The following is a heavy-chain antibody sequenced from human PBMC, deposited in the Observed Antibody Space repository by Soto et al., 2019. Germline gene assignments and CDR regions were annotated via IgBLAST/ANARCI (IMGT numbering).Heavy chain of an antibody. J-gene: IGHJ4*02. D-gene: IGHD2-2*01. CDR2: ISAYNGNT. Sequence: ASVKVSCKASGYTFTSYGISWVRQAPGQGLEWMGWISAYNGNTNYAQKLQGRVTMTTDTSTSTAYMELRSLRPDDTAVYYCARSLVVVPAVRGLVDYWGQGTLVTVSS. V-gene: IGHV1-18*01. CDR1: GYTFTSYG. CDR3: ARSLVVVPAVRGLVDY.